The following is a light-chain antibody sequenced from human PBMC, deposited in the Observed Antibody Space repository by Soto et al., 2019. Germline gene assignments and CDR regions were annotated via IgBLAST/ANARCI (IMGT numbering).Light chain of an antibody. CDR3: QQRSNWPLT. CDR1: QSVSSY. V-gene: IGKV3-11*01. J-gene: IGKJ4*01. CDR2: DAS. Sequence: EIVSTQSPATLSLSPGERATLSCRASQSVSSYLAWYQQKPGQAPRLLIYDASNRATGIPARFSGSGSGTDFTLTISSLEPEDFAVYYCQQRSNWPLTFGGGTNVEIK.